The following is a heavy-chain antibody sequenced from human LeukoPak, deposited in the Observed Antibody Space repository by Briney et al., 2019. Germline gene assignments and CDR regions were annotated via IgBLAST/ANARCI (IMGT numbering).Heavy chain of an antibody. Sequence: SETLSLTCAVYGGSFSGYYWSWIRQPPGKGLEWIGEINHSGSTNYNPSLKSRVTISVDTSKNQFSLKLSSVTAADTAVYYCARGSGYYRSRGSYYYYYMDVWGKGTTVTVSS. CDR1: GGSFSGYY. D-gene: IGHD3-3*01. CDR2: INHSGST. V-gene: IGHV4-34*01. J-gene: IGHJ6*03. CDR3: ARGSGYYRSRGSYYYYYMDV.